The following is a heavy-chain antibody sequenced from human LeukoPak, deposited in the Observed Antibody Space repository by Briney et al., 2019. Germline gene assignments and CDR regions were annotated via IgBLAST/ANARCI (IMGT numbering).Heavy chain of an antibody. D-gene: IGHD3-22*01. Sequence: GRSLRLSCAPSGFTFSSYWMSWARQAPGKGLEWVANIKQDGSDKYYVDSVKGRFTISRDNAKNSLYLQMNSLRAEDTAVYYCARDPYDSSWGLCYFDYWGQGNLVTVSS. CDR2: IKQDGSDK. V-gene: IGHV3-7*04. J-gene: IGHJ4*02. CDR3: ARDPYDSSWGLCYFDY. CDR1: GFTFSSYW.